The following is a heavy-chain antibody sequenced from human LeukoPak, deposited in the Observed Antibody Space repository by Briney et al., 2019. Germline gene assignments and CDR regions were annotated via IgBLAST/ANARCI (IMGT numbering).Heavy chain of an antibody. V-gene: IGHV1-69*05. CDR2: IFPVFGAA. D-gene: IGHD1-7*01. Sequence: SVKVSCKASAGSFSSYAISWVRQAPGHGLEWMGRIFPVFGAANHAHQLQGRVTITTDESTSTAYRELSSLRSEHTAVYNCPRGPSNWNYRVVWFDPWGQGTLGTVSS. CDR3: PRGPSNWNYRVVWFDP. CDR1: AGSFSSYA. J-gene: IGHJ5*02.